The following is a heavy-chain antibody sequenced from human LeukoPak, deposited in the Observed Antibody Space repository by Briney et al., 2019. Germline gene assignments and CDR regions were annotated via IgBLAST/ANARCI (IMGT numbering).Heavy chain of an antibody. Sequence: ASVKVSCKASGYTFTGYYMHWVRQAPGQGLEWMGWINPNSGGTNYAQKFQGRVTMTRDTSISTAYMELSRLRSDDTAVYYCARGREAQYYYDSSGYDYWGQGTLVTVSS. CDR3: ARGREAQYYYDSSGYDY. V-gene: IGHV1-2*02. D-gene: IGHD3-22*01. CDR2: INPNSGGT. J-gene: IGHJ4*02. CDR1: GYTFTGYY.